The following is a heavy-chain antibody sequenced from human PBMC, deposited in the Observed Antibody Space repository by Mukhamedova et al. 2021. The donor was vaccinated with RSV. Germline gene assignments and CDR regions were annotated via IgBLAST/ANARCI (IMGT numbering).Heavy chain of an antibody. J-gene: IGHJ4*02. Sequence: VYGGSFSGYYWSWIRQPPGKGLEWIGEINHSGSTNYNPSLKCRVTISVDTSKNQFSLKLSSVTAADTAVYYCARGPRHSYWGQGTL. CDR1: GGSFSGYY. CDR2: INHSGST. CDR3: ARGPRHSY. V-gene: IGHV4-34*01.